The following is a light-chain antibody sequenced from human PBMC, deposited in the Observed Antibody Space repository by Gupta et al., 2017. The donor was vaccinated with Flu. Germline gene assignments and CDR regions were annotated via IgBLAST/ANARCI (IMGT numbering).Light chain of an antibody. CDR1: SSNIGSNT. Sequence: QYVLTQPLSASGTPGQRVTISCSGSSSNIGSNTVNWYQQLPGTAPKLLIYSNNQRPSGVPDRFSGSKSGTSASLAISGLQSEDEADYYCAAWDDSLNGYVFGTGTKVTVL. V-gene: IGLV1-44*01. CDR2: SNN. J-gene: IGLJ1*01. CDR3: AAWDDSLNGYV.